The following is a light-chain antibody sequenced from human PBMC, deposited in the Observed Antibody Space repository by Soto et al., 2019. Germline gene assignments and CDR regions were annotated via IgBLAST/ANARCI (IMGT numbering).Light chain of an antibody. CDR1: SGSVSTSSY. V-gene: IGLV8-61*01. J-gene: IGLJ6*01. CDR3: VLYMGSDIYV. Sequence: QAVVTQDPSFSVSPGGTVTLPCGLNSGSVSTSSYPSWYQQTPGQTPRTLIYSTINRPSGVPDRFSGSIIGNKAALTITGAQAADESDDYYVLYMGSDIYVFGTGTQLTVL. CDR2: STI.